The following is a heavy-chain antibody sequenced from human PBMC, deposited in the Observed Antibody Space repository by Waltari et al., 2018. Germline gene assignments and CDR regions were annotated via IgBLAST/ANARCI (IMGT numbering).Heavy chain of an antibody. J-gene: IGHJ3*02. CDR1: GFTFSSYW. CDR2: IKQDGSEK. V-gene: IGHV3-7*01. CDR3: ARDRKRQGPNDAFDI. Sequence: EVQLVESGGGLVQPGGSLRLSCAASGFTFSSYWMSWVRQAPGKGLEWVANIKQDGSEKYYVDSVKGRFTISRDNAKSSLYLQMNSLRAEDTAVYYCARDRKRQGPNDAFDIWGQGTMVTVSS. D-gene: IGHD6-25*01.